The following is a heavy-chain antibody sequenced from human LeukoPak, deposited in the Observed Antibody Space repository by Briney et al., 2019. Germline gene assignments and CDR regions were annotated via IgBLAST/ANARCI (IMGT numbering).Heavy chain of an antibody. CDR3: ARQIVGTNRGAFDI. D-gene: IGHD1-26*01. CDR2: IYYSGST. J-gene: IGHJ3*02. V-gene: IGHV4-59*08. CDR1: GGSISSYY. Sequence: KASETLSLTCTVSGGSISSYYWSWIRQPPGKGLEWIGYIYYSGSTNYNPSLKSRVTISVDTSKNQFSLKLSSVTAADTAVYYCARQIVGTNRGAFDIWAQGTMVTVSS.